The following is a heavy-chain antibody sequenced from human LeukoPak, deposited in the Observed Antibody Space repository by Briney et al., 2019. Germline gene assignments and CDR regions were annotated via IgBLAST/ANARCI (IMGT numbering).Heavy chain of an antibody. CDR1: GFTFSSYS. V-gene: IGHV3-21*01. D-gene: IGHD3-3*01. Sequence: GESLRLSCAASGFTFSSYSMNWVRQAPGKGLEWVSSISSSSSYIYYADSVKGRFTISRDNAKNSLYLQMNSLRAEDTAVYYCARDTEYYDFWSGYSAALDYYYGMDVWGQGTTVTVSS. CDR3: ARDTEYYDFWSGYSAALDYYYGMDV. CDR2: ISSSSSYI. J-gene: IGHJ6*02.